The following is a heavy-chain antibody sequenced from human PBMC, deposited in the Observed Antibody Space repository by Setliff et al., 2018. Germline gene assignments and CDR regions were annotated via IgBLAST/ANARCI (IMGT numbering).Heavy chain of an antibody. CDR2: MYHSGSV. Sequence: KPSETLSLTCAVYGGSFSTYYWGWIRQPPGKGLEWIGNMYHSGSVYYNPSLKSRVTISVDTSKNQFSLRVTSMTAADTAVYYCARGSGYYYGAFDSWGQGTLVTVSS. D-gene: IGHD3-22*01. V-gene: IGHV4-34*01. CDR3: ARGSGYYYGAFDS. J-gene: IGHJ4*02. CDR1: GGSFSTYY.